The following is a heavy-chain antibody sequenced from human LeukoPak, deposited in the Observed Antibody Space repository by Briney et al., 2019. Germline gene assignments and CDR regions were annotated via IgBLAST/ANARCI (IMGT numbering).Heavy chain of an antibody. CDR1: GFTFSSYG. J-gene: IGHJ6*03. CDR2: IRYDGSNK. D-gene: IGHD3-10*01. V-gene: IGHV3-30*02. Sequence: PGGSLRLSCAASGFTFSSYGMHWVRQAPGKGLEWVAFIRYDGSNKYYADSVKGRFTISRDNSKNTLYLQMNSLRAEDTAVYYCAEDGDYGSGRFYYYYYMDVWGKGTTVTVSS. CDR3: AEDGDYGSGRFYYYYYMDV.